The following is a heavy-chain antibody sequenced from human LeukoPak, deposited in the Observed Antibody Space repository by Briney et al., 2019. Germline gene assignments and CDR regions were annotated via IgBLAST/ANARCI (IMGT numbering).Heavy chain of an antibody. D-gene: IGHD1-26*01. CDR2: ISGSGGST. Sequence: PGGSLRLSCAASGFTFSSYAMSLVRQAPGKGLEWVSAISGSGGSTNYADSVKGRFTISRDNSKNTLYLQMNSLRAEDTAVYYCANYYRYSGSYLRCWDFDYWGQGTLVTVSS. J-gene: IGHJ4*02. V-gene: IGHV3-23*01. CDR3: ANYYRYSGSYLRCWDFDY. CDR1: GFTFSSYA.